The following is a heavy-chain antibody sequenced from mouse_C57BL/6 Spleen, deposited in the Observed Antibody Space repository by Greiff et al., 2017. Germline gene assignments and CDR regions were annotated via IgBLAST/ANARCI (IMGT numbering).Heavy chain of an antibody. CDR2: IHPNSGST. D-gene: IGHD1-1*01. Sequence: QVHVKQSGAELVKPGASVKLSCKASGYTFTSYWMHWVKQRPGQGLEWIGMIHPNSGSTNYNEKFKSKATLTVDKSSSTAYMQLSSLTSEDSAVYYCARSYGSSYYFDYWGQGTTLTVSS. V-gene: IGHV1-64*01. J-gene: IGHJ2*01. CDR3: ARSYGSSYYFDY. CDR1: GYTFTSYW.